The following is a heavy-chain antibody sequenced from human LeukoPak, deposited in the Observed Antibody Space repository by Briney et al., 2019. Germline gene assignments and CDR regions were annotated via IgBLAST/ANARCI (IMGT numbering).Heavy chain of an antibody. Sequence: PSXTLSLTCTVSGGSISGRSCYWGWIRQPPGKXLEWIGEINHSGSTNYNPSLKSRVTISVDTSKNQFSLKLSSVTAADTAVYYCARGRSLRYFDWLPQAFDYWGQGTLVTVSS. V-gene: IGHV4-39*07. CDR3: ARGRSLRYFDWLPQAFDY. D-gene: IGHD3-9*01. J-gene: IGHJ4*02. CDR1: GGSISGRSCY. CDR2: INHSGST.